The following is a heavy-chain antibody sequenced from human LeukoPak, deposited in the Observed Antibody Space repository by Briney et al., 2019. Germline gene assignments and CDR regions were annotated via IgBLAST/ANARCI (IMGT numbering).Heavy chain of an antibody. Sequence: GGSLRLSCAASGFIFGDYVMGWFRQAPWKGLEWVGFIRSKAYWGTTQYAASVKGRFTISRDDSKLIVYLQMNSLKTEDTAVYYCTRASWSAYWGQGTLVTVSS. CDR1: GFIFGDYV. CDR2: IRSKAYWGTT. V-gene: IGHV3-49*03. J-gene: IGHJ4*02. D-gene: IGHD2-8*02. CDR3: TRASWSAY.